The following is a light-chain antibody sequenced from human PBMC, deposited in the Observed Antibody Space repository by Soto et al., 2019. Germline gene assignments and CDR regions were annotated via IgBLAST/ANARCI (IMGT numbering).Light chain of an antibody. CDR3: LLYNGGSYV. V-gene: IGLV7-43*01. Sequence: QAVVTQEPSLTVSPGGTVTITCSSSTGPVSSGFYQHWVQQKPGQAPRTMIYSTTNQHSWTPARFSGSLLGGKAALTLSGVQHEDEADYYCLLYNGGSYVFGAGTKLTVL. J-gene: IGLJ1*01. CDR1: TGPVSSGFY. CDR2: STT.